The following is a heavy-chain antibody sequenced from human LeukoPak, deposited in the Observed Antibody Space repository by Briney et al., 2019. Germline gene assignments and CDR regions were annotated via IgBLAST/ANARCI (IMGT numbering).Heavy chain of an antibody. D-gene: IGHD2-2*02. V-gene: IGHV4-34*01. CDR3: ARGSGDIVVVPAAITSNWYFDL. Sequence: SETLSLTCAVYGGSFSGYYWSWIRQPPGKGLEWIGEINHSGSTNYNPSLKSRVTISVDTSKNQFSPKLSSVTAADTAVYYCARGSGDIVVVPAAITSNWYFDLWGRGTLVTVSS. CDR2: INHSGST. CDR1: GGSFSGYY. J-gene: IGHJ2*01.